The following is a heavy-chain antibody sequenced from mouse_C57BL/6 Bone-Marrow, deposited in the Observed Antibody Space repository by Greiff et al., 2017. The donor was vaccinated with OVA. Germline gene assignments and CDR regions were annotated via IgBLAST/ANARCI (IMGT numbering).Heavy chain of an antibody. J-gene: IGHJ2*01. CDR3: ARFRLEGRHGSSLYYFDD. CDR1: GYTFTDHT. CDR2: IYPRDGST. V-gene: IGHV1-78*01. Sequence: QVQLQQSDAELVKPGASVKISCKVSGYTFTDHTIPWMKQRPEQGLEWIGYIYPRDGSTKYIEKFKGKATLTADKSSSTAYMQLNSLTSEDSAVYFCARFRLEGRHGSSLYYFDDWGQGTTLTVSS. D-gene: IGHD1-1*01.